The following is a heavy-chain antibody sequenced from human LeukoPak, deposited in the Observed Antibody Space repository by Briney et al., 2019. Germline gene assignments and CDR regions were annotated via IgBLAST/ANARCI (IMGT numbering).Heavy chain of an antibody. D-gene: IGHD3-10*01. CDR3: ASEVTNYYYYYMDV. CDR1: GGSFSGYY. V-gene: IGHV4-34*01. Sequence: PPETLSLTCAVYGGSFSGYYWSWIRQPPGKGLEWIGEINHSGSTNYNPSLKSRVTISVDTSKNQFSLKLSSVTAADTAVYYCASEVTNYYYYYMDVWGKGTTVTVSS. CDR2: INHSGST. J-gene: IGHJ6*03.